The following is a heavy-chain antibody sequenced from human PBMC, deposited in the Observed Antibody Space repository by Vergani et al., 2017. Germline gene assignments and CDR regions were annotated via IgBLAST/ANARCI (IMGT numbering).Heavy chain of an antibody. CDR2: IWYDGSNK. D-gene: IGHD6-13*01. Sequence: QVQLVESGGGVVQPGRSLRLSCAASGFTFSSYGMHWVRQAPGKGLEWVAVIWYDGSNKYYADSVKGRFTISRDNSKNKLYLQMNSLRAEDTAVYYCARVGRAAEYFDYWGQGTLVTVSS. CDR1: GFTFSSYG. CDR3: ARVGRAAEYFDY. V-gene: IGHV3-33*01. J-gene: IGHJ4*02.